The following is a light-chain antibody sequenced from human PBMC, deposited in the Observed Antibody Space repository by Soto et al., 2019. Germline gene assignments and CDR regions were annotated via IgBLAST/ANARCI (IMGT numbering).Light chain of an antibody. Sequence: EIVLTQSPGTLSLSPGERATLSCRASQSVSSSYLVWYQQKHGQAPRLLIYGASSRATGIPDRFSGSGSGTDFTLTIRRLEPEDFAVYYCQQYGSSYPWTFGQGTKVEIK. CDR2: GAS. CDR3: QQYGSSYPWT. CDR1: QSVSSSY. V-gene: IGKV3-20*01. J-gene: IGKJ1*01.